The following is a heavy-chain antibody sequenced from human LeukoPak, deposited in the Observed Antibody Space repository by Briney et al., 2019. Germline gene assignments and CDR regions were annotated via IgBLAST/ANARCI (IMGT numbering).Heavy chain of an antibody. CDR3: AKWRGTSWPKGDWFDP. D-gene: IGHD6-13*01. CDR1: GFTFSSYA. CDR2: IGGSGGST. Sequence: GGSLRLSCAASGFTFSSYAMSWVRQAPGKGLEWVSAIGGSGGSTYYADSVKGRFTISRDNSKNTLYLQMNSLRAEDTAVYYCAKWRGTSWPKGDWFDPWGQGTLVTVSS. V-gene: IGHV3-23*01. J-gene: IGHJ5*02.